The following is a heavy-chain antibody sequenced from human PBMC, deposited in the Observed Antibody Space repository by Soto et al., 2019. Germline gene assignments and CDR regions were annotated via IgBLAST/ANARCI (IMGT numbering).Heavy chain of an antibody. V-gene: IGHV3-11*06. D-gene: IGHD1-1*01. J-gene: IGHJ4*02. Sequence: GGSLRLSCAASGFTFSKYYMTWVRQAPGEGLEWISYISSAGDYTDYADSVKGRFTISRENTRDSLFLQMNSPRVEDTAVYYCVRANWNVDYWGRGTRVTVSS. CDR3: VRANWNVDY. CDR1: GFTFSKYY. CDR2: ISSAGDYT.